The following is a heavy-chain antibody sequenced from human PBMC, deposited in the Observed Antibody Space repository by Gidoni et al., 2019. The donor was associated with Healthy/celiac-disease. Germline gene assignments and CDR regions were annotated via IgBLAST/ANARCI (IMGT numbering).Heavy chain of an antibody. CDR1: GYAFTSSD. D-gene: IGHD6-6*01. CDR3: ARGAYGRRSSSPRGEDY. Sequence: QLQLVQSGVEVKQPGASVKVSCMASGYAFTSSDINLVRQATGQGLEWMGWMNPNSGNTGYAQKYQGRETMTRNTTINTAYMELSSLRSEDTDVYYCARGAYGRRSSSPRGEDYWGQGTLVTVSS. J-gene: IGHJ4*02. V-gene: IGHV1-8*01. CDR2: MNPNSGNT.